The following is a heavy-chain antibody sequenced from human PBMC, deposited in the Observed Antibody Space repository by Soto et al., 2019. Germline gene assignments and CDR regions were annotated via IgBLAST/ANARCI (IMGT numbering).Heavy chain of an antibody. CDR2: VSGNGENT. CDR1: GFTFSNYA. V-gene: IGHV3-23*01. D-gene: IGHD3-3*01. J-gene: IGHJ5*02. Sequence: PGGSLRLSCAASGFTFSNYAINWVRQPPGKGLQWVSTVSGNGENTYYAGSVKGRFTISRDSSKSTVYLQMDSLRVDDTAMYYCAKGLGEFWRASASWGQGTLVTVSS. CDR3: AKGLGEFWRASAS.